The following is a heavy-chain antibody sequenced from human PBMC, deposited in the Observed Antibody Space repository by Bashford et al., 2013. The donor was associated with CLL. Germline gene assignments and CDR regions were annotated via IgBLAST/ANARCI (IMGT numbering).Heavy chain of an antibody. Sequence: SETLSLTCAVSGGSISSGGYSWSWIRQPPGKALEWIGYINYSGSTYYSPSLESRVTISLDRSKNQFSLKLSSVTAADTAVYYCAREGIGYPNWFDPSGDGTVGRPSP. D-gene: IGHD6-25*01. J-gene: IGHJ5*02. CDR1: GGSISSGGYS. CDR2: INYSGST. V-gene: IGHV4-30-2*01. CDR3: AREGIGYPNWFDP.